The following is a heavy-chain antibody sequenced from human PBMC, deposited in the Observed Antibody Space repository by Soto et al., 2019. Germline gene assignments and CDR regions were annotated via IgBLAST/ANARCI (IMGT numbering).Heavy chain of an antibody. J-gene: IGHJ1*01. CDR3: AAAIGVTESAYFHH. CDR2: IYPSDSDT. Sequence: GESLKISCKGSGFTSSNNWIAWVRQMPGKGLEWMGIIYPSDSDTRYSPSFQGQVTISADKFISTAYLQWTSLKASDTATYYCAAAIGVTESAYFHHWGQGTRVTVSS. V-gene: IGHV5-51*01. D-gene: IGHD6-19*01. CDR1: GFTSSNNW.